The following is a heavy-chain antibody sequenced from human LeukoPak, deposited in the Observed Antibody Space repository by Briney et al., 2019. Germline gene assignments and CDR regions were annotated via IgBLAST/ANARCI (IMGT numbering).Heavy chain of an antibody. CDR3: ARDGRYYDSSGPDAFDI. D-gene: IGHD3-22*01. J-gene: IGHJ3*02. Sequence: GGSLRLSCAASGVTVSSNYMSWVRQAPGKGLEWVSVIYSGGSTYYADSVKGRFTISRDNSKNTLYLQMNSLRAEDTAVYYCARDGRYYDSSGPDAFDIWGQGTMVTVSS. CDR2: IYSGGST. V-gene: IGHV3-66*01. CDR1: GVTVSSNY.